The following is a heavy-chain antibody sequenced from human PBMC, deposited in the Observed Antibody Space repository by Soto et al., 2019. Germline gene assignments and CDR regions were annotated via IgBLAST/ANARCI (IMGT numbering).Heavy chain of an antibody. V-gene: IGHV3-30*18. J-gene: IGHJ6*02. CDR3: AKTYYYDSSGYYYYYYGMDV. CDR2: ISYDGSNK. D-gene: IGHD3-22*01. Sequence: QVQLVESGGGVVQPGRSLRLSCAASGFTFSSYGMHWVRQAPGKGLEWVAGISYDGSNKYYADSVKGRFTISRDNSKNTLYLQMNSPRAEDTAVYYCAKTYYYDSSGYYYYYYGMDVWGQGTTVTVSS. CDR1: GFTFSSYG.